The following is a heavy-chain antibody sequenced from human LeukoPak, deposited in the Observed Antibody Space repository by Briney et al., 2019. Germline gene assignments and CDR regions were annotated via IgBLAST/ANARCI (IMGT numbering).Heavy chain of an antibody. Sequence: RGSLRLSCAAAGSSVTTTYMNWVRHAPGKGLEWVSVIYSGGSTYYADSAKDRLTISRDNSNNTLYLHMNSLRAEDTAVYYCARADGALDYWGPGTLVTVSS. CDR1: GSSVTTTY. V-gene: IGHV3-66*01. D-gene: IGHD3-16*01. J-gene: IGHJ4*02. CDR3: ARADGALDY. CDR2: IYSGGST.